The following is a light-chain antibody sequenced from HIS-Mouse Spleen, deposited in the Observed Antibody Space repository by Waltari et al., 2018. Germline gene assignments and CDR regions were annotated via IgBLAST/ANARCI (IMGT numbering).Light chain of an antibody. V-gene: IGLV3-1*01. J-gene: IGLJ2*01. CDR3: QAWDSSYSV. CDR1: KLGDKY. CDR2: QGS. Sequence: SYELTQPPSVSVSPGQTASITCSGDKLGDKYACWYQQKPGQSPVLVIYQGSKRPSGIPERFSGSNSGNTATLTIGGTQAMDEADYYCQAWDSSYSVFGGGTKLTVL.